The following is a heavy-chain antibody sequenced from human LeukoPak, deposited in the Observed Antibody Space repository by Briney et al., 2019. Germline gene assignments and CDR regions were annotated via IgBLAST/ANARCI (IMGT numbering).Heavy chain of an antibody. CDR1: GGSFSGYY. CDR3: ARLGYSYGYFDY. CDR2: IYYSGST. V-gene: IGHV4-59*01. D-gene: IGHD5-18*01. Sequence: PSETPSLTCAVYGGSFSGYYWSWIRQPPGKGLEWIGYIYYSGSTNCNPSLKSRVTIPVDTSKNQFSLKLSSVTAADTAVYYCARLGYSYGYFDYWGQGTLVTVSS. J-gene: IGHJ4*02.